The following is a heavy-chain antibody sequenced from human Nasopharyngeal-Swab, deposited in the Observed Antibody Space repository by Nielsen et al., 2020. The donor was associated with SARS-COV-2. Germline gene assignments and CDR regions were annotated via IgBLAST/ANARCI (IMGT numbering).Heavy chain of an antibody. D-gene: IGHD3-10*01. CDR1: GGSISGYY. CDR2: IYYSGST. CDR3: ARGGSPNLLYYGSGSHFDY. V-gene: IGHV4-59*01. Sequence: SETLSLTCTVSGGSISGYYWICIRQPPGKGLEWIGCIYYSGSTNYNPSLKSRVTISIDTSKNQFSLKLSSVTAADTAVYYCARGGSPNLLYYGSGSHFDYWGQGTLVTVSS. J-gene: IGHJ4*02.